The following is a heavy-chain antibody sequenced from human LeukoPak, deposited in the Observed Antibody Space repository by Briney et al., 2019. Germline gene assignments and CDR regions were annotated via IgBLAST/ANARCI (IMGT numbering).Heavy chain of an antibody. Sequence: PSETLSLTCAVYGGSLSGYYWSGIRQPPGKGLEWIGEIDHSGSTNYNPSLKSRVTISVDTSKNQFSLKLSSVTAADTAVYYCARGSITIFGVVISAGWFDPWGQGTLVTVSS. CDR2: IDHSGST. J-gene: IGHJ5*02. CDR1: GGSLSGYY. CDR3: ARGSITIFGVVISAGWFDP. V-gene: IGHV4-34*01. D-gene: IGHD3-3*01.